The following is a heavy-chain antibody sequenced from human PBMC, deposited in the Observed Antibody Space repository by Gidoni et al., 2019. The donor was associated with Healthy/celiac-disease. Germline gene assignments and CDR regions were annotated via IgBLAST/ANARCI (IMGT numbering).Heavy chain of an antibody. V-gene: IGHV3-23*01. CDR3: AKEGYCSGGSCYHYYFDY. D-gene: IGHD2-15*01. Sequence: EVQLLESGGGLVQPGGSLRLSCAASGFTFSSYAMSWVRQAPGKGLGWVSAISGSGGSTYYADSVKGRFTISRDNSKNTLYLQMNSLRAEDTAVYYCAKEGYCSGGSCYHYYFDYWGQGTLVTVSS. CDR1: GFTFSSYA. CDR2: ISGSGGST. J-gene: IGHJ4*02.